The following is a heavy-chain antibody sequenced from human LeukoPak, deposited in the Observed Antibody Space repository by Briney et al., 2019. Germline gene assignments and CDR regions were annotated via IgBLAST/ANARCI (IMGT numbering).Heavy chain of an antibody. D-gene: IGHD4-11*01. CDR2: TYTGGKT. CDR3: ARTTTVTTGYAMGV. V-gene: IGHV3-66*01. CDR1: GLTASSNY. J-gene: IGHJ6*02. Sequence: GSLRLSCEVAGLTASSNYMSWVRQAPGKRLEWVSVTYTGGKTYYAESVKGRVTISRDNSKNTLYLQMTSLRAGDSAVYYCARTTTVTTGYAMGVWGQGTTVTVSS.